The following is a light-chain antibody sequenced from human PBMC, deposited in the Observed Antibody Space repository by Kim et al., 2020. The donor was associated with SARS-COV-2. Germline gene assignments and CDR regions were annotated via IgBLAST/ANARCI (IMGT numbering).Light chain of an antibody. Sequence: GQSITLSCTGTRSDVGAYDYVSWFQQHPGNAPTLLLYDVTSRPSGISHRFSGSKSGNTASLTISGLQAEDEANYYCLSDTATRTMLYGAGTQLTAL. CDR2: DVT. J-gene: IGLJ2*01. CDR3: LSDTATRTML. CDR1: RSDVGAYDY. V-gene: IGLV2-14*03.